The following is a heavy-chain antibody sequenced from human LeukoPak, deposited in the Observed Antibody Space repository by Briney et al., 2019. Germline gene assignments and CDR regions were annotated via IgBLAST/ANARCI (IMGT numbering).Heavy chain of an antibody. J-gene: IGHJ4*02. V-gene: IGHV3-74*01. CDR2: INSDGSST. Sequence: GGSLRLSCVVSGFTFSSYWMHWVRQAPGKGLVWVSRINSDGSSTTYADSVKGRFTISRDNAKNTLYLQMNSLRAEDTAVYYCARDGPDLVGATTILMTHFDYWGKGTLVTVSS. CDR1: GFTFSSYW. D-gene: IGHD1-26*01. CDR3: ARDGPDLVGATTILMTHFDY.